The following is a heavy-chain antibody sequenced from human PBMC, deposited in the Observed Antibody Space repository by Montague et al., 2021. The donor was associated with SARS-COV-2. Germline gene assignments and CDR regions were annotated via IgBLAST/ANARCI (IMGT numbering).Heavy chain of an antibody. J-gene: IGHJ4*02. CDR2: ISESGST. CDR1: GGSISSFY. V-gene: IGHV4-59*08. Sequence: SETLSLTCTASGGSISSFYWSWFRQPPGKGLEWIGYISESGSTNYNPSLTSRVTMSVDTSKNQFSLKVISVTAADTAVYYCARHYSATLPAVYWGQGTLVTVSS. CDR3: ARHYSATLPAVY. D-gene: IGHD2-15*01.